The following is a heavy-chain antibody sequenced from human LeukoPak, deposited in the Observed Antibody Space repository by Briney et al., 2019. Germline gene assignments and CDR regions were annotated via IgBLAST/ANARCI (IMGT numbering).Heavy chain of an antibody. D-gene: IGHD1-26*01. CDR2: INPSGGST. CDR3: AREEVGATQIDY. Sequence: GASVKVSCKASGYTFTSYYMHWVRRAPGQGLEWMGIINPSGGSTSYAQKFQGRVTMTRDMSTSTVYMELSSLRSEDTAVYYCAREEVGATQIDYWGQGTLVTVSS. CDR1: GYTFTSYY. V-gene: IGHV1-46*01. J-gene: IGHJ4*02.